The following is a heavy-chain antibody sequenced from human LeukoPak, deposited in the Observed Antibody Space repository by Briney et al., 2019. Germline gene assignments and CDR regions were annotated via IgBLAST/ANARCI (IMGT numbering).Heavy chain of an antibody. V-gene: IGHV4-31*03. CDR1: GGSISSGGYY. D-gene: IGHD2-2*01. Sequence: SETLSLTCTVSGGSISSGGYYWSWIRQHPGKGLEWIGYIYYSGSTYYNPSLKSRVTISVDTSKNQFSLKLSSVTAADTAVYYCARLKKYCSSTSCQDYWGQGTLVTVSS. CDR2: IYYSGST. J-gene: IGHJ4*02. CDR3: ARLKKYCSSTSCQDY.